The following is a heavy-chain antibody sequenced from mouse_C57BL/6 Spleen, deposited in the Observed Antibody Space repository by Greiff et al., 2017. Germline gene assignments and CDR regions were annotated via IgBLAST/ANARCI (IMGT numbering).Heavy chain of an antibody. J-gene: IGHJ4*01. D-gene: IGHD2-4*01. CDR2: IYPRSGNT. V-gene: IGHV1-81*01. CDR3: ARMGLRGDYYAMDY. Sequence: QVQLKQSGAELARPGASVKLSCKASGYTFTSYGISWVKQRTGQGLEWIGEIYPRSGNTYYNEKFKGKATLTADKSSSTAYMELRSLTSEDSAVYFCARMGLRGDYYAMDYWGQGTSVTVSS. CDR1: GYTFTSYG.